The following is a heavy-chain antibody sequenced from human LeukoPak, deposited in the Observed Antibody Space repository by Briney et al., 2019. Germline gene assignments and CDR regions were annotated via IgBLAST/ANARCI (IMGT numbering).Heavy chain of an antibody. CDR3: AKASSSWSLFDP. Sequence: SETLSLTCTVSGGSISTYYWTWIRQPPGRGLEWIAYIHYTGDTNYNPSLKSRLTISLDTSKNQSSLKLSSVTAADTAVYYCAKASSSWSLFDPWGQGTLVTVSS. CDR2: IHYTGDT. V-gene: IGHV4-59*08. D-gene: IGHD6-6*01. CDR1: GGSISTYY. J-gene: IGHJ5*02.